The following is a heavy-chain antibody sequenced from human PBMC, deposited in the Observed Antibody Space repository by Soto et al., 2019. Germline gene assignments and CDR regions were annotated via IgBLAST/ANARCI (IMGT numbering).Heavy chain of an antibody. Sequence: QVQLVQSGGEVKKPGSSVKVSCKASGGTFSSYAISWVRQAPGQGLEWRGGIIPISGTANYAQKFQGRVTITADESTSTAYMELSSLRSEDTAVYYCARSQGSSTSLEIYYYYYYGMDVWGQGTTVTVSS. CDR2: IIPISGTA. CDR1: GGTFSSYA. J-gene: IGHJ6*02. D-gene: IGHD2-2*01. CDR3: ARSQGSSTSLEIYYYYYYGMDV. V-gene: IGHV1-69*01.